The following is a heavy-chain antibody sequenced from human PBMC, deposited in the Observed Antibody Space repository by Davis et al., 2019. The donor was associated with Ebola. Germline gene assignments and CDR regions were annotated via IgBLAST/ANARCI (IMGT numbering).Heavy chain of an antibody. J-gene: IGHJ4*02. CDR1: GFIFNKYW. CDR3: AKDCDFGWYWYS. CDR2: IKVDGSDQ. Sequence: PGGSLRLSCAASGFIFNKYWMYWVRQAPGKGPEFVASIKVDGSDQYYVDSVRGRFTISRDNAKNSIYLQMSNLRAEDTALYYCAKDCDFGWYWYSWGRGTLVTVSS. V-gene: IGHV3-7*01. D-gene: IGHD6-19*01.